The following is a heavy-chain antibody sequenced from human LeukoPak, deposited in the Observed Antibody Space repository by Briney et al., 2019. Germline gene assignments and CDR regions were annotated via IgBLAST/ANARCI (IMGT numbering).Heavy chain of an antibody. CDR1: GFTFSSYA. CDR3: AKDLDPYGAMPAPPFDY. CDR2: ISGSGGST. V-gene: IGHV3-23*01. D-gene: IGHD4-17*01. Sequence: GGSLRLSCAASGFTFSSYAMSWVRQAPGKGLEWASAISGSGGSTYYADSVKGRFTISRDNSKNTLYLQMNSLRAEDTAVYYCAKDLDPYGAMPAPPFDYWGQGTLVTVSS. J-gene: IGHJ4*02.